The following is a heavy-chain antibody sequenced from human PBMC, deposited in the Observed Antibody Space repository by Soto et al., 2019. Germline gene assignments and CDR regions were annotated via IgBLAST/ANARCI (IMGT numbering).Heavy chain of an antibody. V-gene: IGHV4-39*01. J-gene: IGHJ6*02. CDR3: ARHFSSGWVYHYGLDV. CDR2: IYYSGST. Sequence: SETLSLTCTVFGGSISHNSYYWGWIRQPPGKGLEWIGSIYYSGSTYYNPSLKSRVTVSVDTSKNQFSLKLSSATAADTAVYYCARHFSSGWVYHYGLDVWGQGTTVTVSS. CDR1: GGSISHNSYY. D-gene: IGHD6-19*01.